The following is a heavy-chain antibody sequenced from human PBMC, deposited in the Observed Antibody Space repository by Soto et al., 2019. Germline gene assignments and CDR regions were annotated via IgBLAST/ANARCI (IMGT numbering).Heavy chain of an antibody. Sequence: EVQLVESGGGLVQPGGSLRLSCVVSGFTFSSYWMHWVRQAPGKGLVWVSRINSDGSSTSYADSVKGRFTISRDNAKKTLYLQMNSLTAEDTAVYYCARGDRSWGAEYFQHWGQGTLVTVSS. CDR2: INSDGSST. CDR3: ARGDRSWGAEYFQH. V-gene: IGHV3-74*01. CDR1: GFTFSSYW. D-gene: IGHD3-22*01. J-gene: IGHJ1*01.